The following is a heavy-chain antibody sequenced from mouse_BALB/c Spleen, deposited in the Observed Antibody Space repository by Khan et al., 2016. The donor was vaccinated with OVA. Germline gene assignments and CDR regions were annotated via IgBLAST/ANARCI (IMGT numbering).Heavy chain of an antibody. D-gene: IGHD2-4*01. CDR1: GYSITSDYS. V-gene: IGHV3-1*02. J-gene: IGHJ2*01. CDR2: MHFSGRT. Sequence: QLKQSGPDLVEPSQSLSLTCTVTGYSITSDYSWHWIRQFPGNKLEWLGYMHFSGRTNYNPSLKSRISITRDTSKNQFFLQLNSVTTEDSATYYCSIFDYDGIDHWGQGTTLTVSS. CDR3: SIFDYDGIDH.